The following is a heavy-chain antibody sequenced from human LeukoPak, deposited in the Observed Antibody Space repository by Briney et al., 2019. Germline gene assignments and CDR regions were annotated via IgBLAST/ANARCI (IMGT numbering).Heavy chain of an antibody. CDR2: ISYDGSNK. Sequence: GGSLRLSCAASGFTFSGYAIHWVRQAPGKGLEWVAVISYDGSNKFYADSVKGRFTISRDNSNNTLYLQMNSLRAEDTAVYYCARDILIPMATSLGAFDIWGQGTMVTVSS. CDR3: ARDILIPMATSLGAFDI. D-gene: IGHD5-24*01. J-gene: IGHJ3*02. V-gene: IGHV3-30*04. CDR1: GFTFSGYA.